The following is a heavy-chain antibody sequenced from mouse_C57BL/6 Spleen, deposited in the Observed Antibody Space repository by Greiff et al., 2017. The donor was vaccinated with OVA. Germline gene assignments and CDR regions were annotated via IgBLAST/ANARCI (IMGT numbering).Heavy chain of an antibody. CDR1: GYAFSSYW. D-gene: IGHD1-1*01. CDR3: VVYYYGFEAMDY. CDR2: IYPGDGDT. J-gene: IGHJ4*01. V-gene: IGHV1-80*01. Sequence: QVQLQQSGAELVKPGASVKISCKASGYAFSSYWMNWVKQRPGKGLEWIGQIYPGDGDTNYNGKFKGKATLTADKSASTAYMQLSSLTSEDSAVYFCVVYYYGFEAMDYWGQGTSVTVSS.